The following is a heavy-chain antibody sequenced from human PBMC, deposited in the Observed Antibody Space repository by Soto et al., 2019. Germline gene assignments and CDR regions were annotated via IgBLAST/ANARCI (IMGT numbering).Heavy chain of an antibody. CDR3: ARGGYSYGPKHIGY. D-gene: IGHD5-18*01. Sequence: PSETLSLTCAGYGGSVSGYYWSWIRQPPGKGLEWIGEINHSGSTNYNPSLKSRVTISVDTSKNQFSLKLSSVTAADTAVYYCARGGYSYGPKHIGYWGQGTLVTVSS. CDR1: GGSVSGYY. CDR2: INHSGST. V-gene: IGHV4-34*01. J-gene: IGHJ4*02.